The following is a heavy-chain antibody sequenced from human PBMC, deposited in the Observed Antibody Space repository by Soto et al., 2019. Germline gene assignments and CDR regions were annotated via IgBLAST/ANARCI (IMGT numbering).Heavy chain of an antibody. D-gene: IGHD4-17*01. J-gene: IGHJ6*02. CDR2: INAGNGNT. Sequence: ASVKVTCKASGHTFTSYAMQWVRQAPGQRLEWMGWINAGNGNTKYSQKFQGRVTITRDTSASTAYMELSSLRSEDTAVYYCYYGGNPPRSDPFYYGMDVWGQGTTVTVSS. CDR1: GHTFTSYA. V-gene: IGHV1-3*01. CDR3: YYGGNPPRSDPFYYGMDV.